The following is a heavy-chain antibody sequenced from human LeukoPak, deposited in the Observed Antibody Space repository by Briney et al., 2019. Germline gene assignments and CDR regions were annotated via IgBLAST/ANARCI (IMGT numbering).Heavy chain of an antibody. J-gene: IGHJ4*02. CDR2: IYSGGTT. CDR1: GFTVSTNC. V-gene: IGHV3-53*04. CDR3: ARVDTVMAYYFDL. D-gene: IGHD5-18*01. Sequence: PGGSLRLSCAASGFTVSTNCMTWVRQAPGKVLEWVSTIYSGGTTYYADSVMGRFTISRHNSRNTLYLQMNSLRAEDTAVYYCARVDTVMAYYFDLWGQGTLVTVSS.